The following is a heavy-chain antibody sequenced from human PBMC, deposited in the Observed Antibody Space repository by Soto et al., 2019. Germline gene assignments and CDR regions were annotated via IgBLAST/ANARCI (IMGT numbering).Heavy chain of an antibody. V-gene: IGHV3-21*01. J-gene: IGHJ5*02. CDR1: GFTFSSYS. D-gene: IGHD2-15*01. CDR3: AVIGVVAATHWFDP. Sequence: EVQLVESGGGLVKPGGSLRLSCAASGFTFSSYSMNWVRQAPGKGLEWVSSISSSSTYIYYADSVKGRFTISRDNAKNSVYLQMNSLRAEDTALYYCAVIGVVAATHWFDPWGQGTLVTVSS. CDR2: ISSSSTYI.